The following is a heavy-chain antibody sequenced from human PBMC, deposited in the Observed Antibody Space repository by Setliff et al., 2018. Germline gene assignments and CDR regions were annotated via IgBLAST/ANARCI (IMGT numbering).Heavy chain of an antibody. J-gene: IGHJ6*03. CDR2: IHHSGYT. CDR3: ARETTMTYYFYYMDV. CDR1: GGSFSGYY. D-gene: IGHD4-17*01. V-gene: IGHV4-34*01. Sequence: SETLSLTCAVYGGSFSGYYWSWIRQPPGKGLEWIGQIHHSGYTNYNLSLKSRVTISLDTSKNQFSLKLSSVTAADTAVYHCARETTMTYYFYYMDVWGKGTTVTVSS.